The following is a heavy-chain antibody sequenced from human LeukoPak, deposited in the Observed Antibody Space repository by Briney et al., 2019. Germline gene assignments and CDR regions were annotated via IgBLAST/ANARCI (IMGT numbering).Heavy chain of an antibody. J-gene: IGHJ4*02. V-gene: IGHV3-53*01. CDR3: ARGYCSHTSCSFDY. CDR1: GFTVSSNY. D-gene: IGHD2-2*01. Sequence: GGSLRLSCAASGFTVSSNYMTWVRQAPGKGLEWVSIIYRDGNTYYADSVKGRFTISRDKSKNTLYVQMNSLRAEDTAVYYCARGYCSHTSCSFDYWGQGTLVTVSS. CDR2: IYRDGNT.